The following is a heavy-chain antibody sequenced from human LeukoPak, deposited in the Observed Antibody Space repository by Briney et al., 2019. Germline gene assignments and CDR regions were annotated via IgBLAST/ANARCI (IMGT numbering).Heavy chain of an antibody. V-gene: IGHV4-4*07. D-gene: IGHD2-21*02. CDR1: GASVSRES. J-gene: IGHJ6*03. CDR3: ARNGFRTYCGTGCYSDYMDV. Sequence: KPSETLSLTCTVSGASVSRESWTWIRQPAGKGLEWIGYIYDTGSTTYNPSLQSRLTMSVDTSKNLFSLKLTSVTAADTAVYYCARNGFRTYCGTGCYSDYMDVWGKGATVTVSS. CDR2: IYDTGST.